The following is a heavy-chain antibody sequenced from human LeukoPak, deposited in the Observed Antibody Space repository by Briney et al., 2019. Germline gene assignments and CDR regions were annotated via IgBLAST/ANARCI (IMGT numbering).Heavy chain of an antibody. D-gene: IGHD3-10*01. CDR1: GGSISSYY. CDR2: IYYSGST. Sequence: PSETLSLTCTVSGGSISSYYLSWIRQPPGRGLEWIGYIYYSGSTNYNPSLKSRVTISVDTSKSQFSLKLSSVTAADTAVYYCASFNLGNWFDPWGQGTLVTVSS. V-gene: IGHV4-59*01. J-gene: IGHJ5*02. CDR3: ASFNLGNWFDP.